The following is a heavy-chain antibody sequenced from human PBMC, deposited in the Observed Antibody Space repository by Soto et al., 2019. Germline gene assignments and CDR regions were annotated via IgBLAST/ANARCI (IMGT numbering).Heavy chain of an antibody. D-gene: IGHD3-3*01. CDR1: GFTFSSYA. CDR3: ASVAYDFWSGYPPD. V-gene: IGHV3-30-3*01. CDR2: ISYDGSNK. J-gene: IGHJ4*02. Sequence: VQLVESGGGVVQPGRSLRLSCAASGFTFSSYAMHWVRQAPGKGLEWVAAISYDGSNKYYADSVKGRFTISRDNSKNTLYLQMNSLRAEDTAVYYCASVAYDFWSGYPPDWGQGTLVTVSS.